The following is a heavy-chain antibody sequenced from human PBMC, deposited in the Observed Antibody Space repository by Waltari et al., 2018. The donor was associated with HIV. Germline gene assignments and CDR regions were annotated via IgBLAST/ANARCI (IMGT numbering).Heavy chain of an antibody. D-gene: IGHD2-2*01. CDR3: ARDPQYCSSTSCSYYFDY. CDR1: GFTFSNYA. CDR2: ISYDGSNK. J-gene: IGHJ4*02. V-gene: IGHV3-30-3*01. Sequence: QVQLVESGGGVVQPGRSLSISCAASGFTFSNYAMPWVRQAPGKGLEWVAVISYDGSNKYYADSVKGRFTISRDNSKNTLYLQMNSLRAEDTAVYYCARDPQYCSSTSCSYYFDYWGQGTLVTVSS.